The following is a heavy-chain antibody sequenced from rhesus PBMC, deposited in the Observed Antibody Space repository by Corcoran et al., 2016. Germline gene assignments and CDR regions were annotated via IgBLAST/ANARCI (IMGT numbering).Heavy chain of an antibody. CDR3: ARDWERQPFDY. Sequence: QLQLQESGPGLVKPSETLSLTCAVSGYSISSGYGWSWIRQPPGKGLEWIRYISYSGITSYNPSLKSRVTISIDTSKNQFSLKLSSVTAADTSVYYCARDWERQPFDYWGQGVLVTVSS. CDR2: ISYSGIT. J-gene: IGHJ4*01. D-gene: IGHD6-25*01. V-gene: IGHV4-122*02. CDR1: GYSISSGYG.